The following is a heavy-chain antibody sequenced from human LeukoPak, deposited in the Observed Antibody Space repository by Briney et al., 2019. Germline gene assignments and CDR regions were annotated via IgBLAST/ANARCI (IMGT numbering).Heavy chain of an antibody. J-gene: IGHJ5*02. CDR1: GYSITTTYY. CDR3: ASSYPFDP. D-gene: IGHD1-26*01. Sequence: PSETLSLTCTVSGYSITTTYYWGWIRQSPRKGLEWIGGIYHSGTTYYNPSLKSRVTMSVETSQNQFSLKVRSVTAADTAVYYCASSYPFDPWGQGTLVTVSS. V-gene: IGHV4-38-2*02. CDR2: IYHSGTT.